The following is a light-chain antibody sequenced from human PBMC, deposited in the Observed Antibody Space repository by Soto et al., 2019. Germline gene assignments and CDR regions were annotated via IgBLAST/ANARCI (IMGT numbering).Light chain of an antibody. CDR2: EVT. CDR3: TSYVGNDIWV. V-gene: IGLV2-8*01. CDR1: SSDVGAYKY. Sequence: QSALTQPPSASGSPGQSVTISCTGTSSDVGAYKYVSWYQQHPGKARKLMIYEVTKRPSGVPDRVSGSKSGNTASLTVSGLQAEDEADYYCTSYVGNDIWVFGGGTKLTVL. J-gene: IGLJ3*02.